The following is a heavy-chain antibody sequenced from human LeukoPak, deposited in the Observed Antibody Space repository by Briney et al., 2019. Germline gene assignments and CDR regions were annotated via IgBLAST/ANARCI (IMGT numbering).Heavy chain of an antibody. CDR1: GGTFSSYA. J-gene: IGHJ6*03. CDR3: ASPPDFQSRRGYFYYYMDV. D-gene: IGHD3-3*01. V-gene: IGHV1-69*13. Sequence: SVKVSCKASGGTFSSYAISWVRQAPGQGLEWMGGIIPVFGTPNYAQKFQGRVTITADESTGTAYMELSSLRSEDTAVYYCASPPDFQSRRGYFYYYMDVWGKGTTVTVSS. CDR2: IIPVFGTP.